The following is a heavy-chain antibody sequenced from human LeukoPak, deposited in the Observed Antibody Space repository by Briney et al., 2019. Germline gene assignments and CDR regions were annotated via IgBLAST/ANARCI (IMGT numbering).Heavy chain of an antibody. CDR2: ISGSGGST. V-gene: IGHV3-23*01. Sequence: PGGSLRLSCAASGFTFSSYALNWVRQAPGKGLEWVSTISGSGGSTYYADSVRGRFTISRDNSKNTMYLQMNSLRAEDTAVYYCSKDCSSTCCYSDWGQGTLVTVSS. D-gene: IGHD2-2*02. CDR3: SKDCSSTCCYSD. CDR1: GFTFSSYA. J-gene: IGHJ4*02.